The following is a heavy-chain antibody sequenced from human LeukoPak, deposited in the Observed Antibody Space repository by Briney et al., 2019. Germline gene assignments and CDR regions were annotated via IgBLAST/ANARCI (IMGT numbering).Heavy chain of an antibody. CDR1: EFTFSTYA. J-gene: IGHJ4*02. CDR2: ISGSGGST. V-gene: IGHV3-23*01. D-gene: IGHD3-3*01. CDR3: AKDQIRTIFGVVTNSDFDY. Sequence: GGSLRLSCAASEFTFSTYAMSWVRQAPGKGLEWVSAISGSGGSTYYVDSVKGRFTISRDNSKNTLYLQMNSLRAEDTAVYYCAKDQIRTIFGVVTNSDFDYWGQGTLVTVSS.